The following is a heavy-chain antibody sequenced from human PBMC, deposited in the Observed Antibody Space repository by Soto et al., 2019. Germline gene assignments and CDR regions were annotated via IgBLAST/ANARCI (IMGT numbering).Heavy chain of an antibody. CDR1: GFSFSYYG. CDR2: ITHDGYNR. J-gene: IGHJ4*02. CDR3: AKGGSFDI. Sequence: QVQLVESGGSVVQPGGSRRLSCAASGFSFSYYGLHWVRQAPGKGLEWLALITHDGYNRYYADSVKGRFTISRDTSKNTIFLQMNSLKSEDTAVYYSAKGGSFDIWGQGTPVTVSS. D-gene: IGHD6-6*01. V-gene: IGHV3-30*18.